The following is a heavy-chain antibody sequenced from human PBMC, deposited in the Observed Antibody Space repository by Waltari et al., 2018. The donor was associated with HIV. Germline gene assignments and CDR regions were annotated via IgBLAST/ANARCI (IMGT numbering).Heavy chain of an antibody. Sequence: QVQLVQSGAEVKKPGASVKVSCKVSGHTLSELSMHWVRKVPGKGLEWMGNFGPEDVETSNAQKFQGRVTMTEYTSSDTAYMELSSLTSGDTAVYYCATDFSGMVRAYSYYSLDVWGQGTTVTVSS. J-gene: IGHJ6*02. CDR2: FGPEDVET. CDR3: ATDFSGMVRAYSYYSLDV. CDR1: GHTLSELS. D-gene: IGHD3-10*01. V-gene: IGHV1-24*01.